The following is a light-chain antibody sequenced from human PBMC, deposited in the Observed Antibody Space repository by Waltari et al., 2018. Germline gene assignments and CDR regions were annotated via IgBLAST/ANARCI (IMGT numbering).Light chain of an antibody. J-gene: IGKJ1*01. CDR2: DTS. Sequence: EVVFKQSPGTLSSSPGETATLSCSARQSVSRYLAWYQQKPGQAPRLLIYDTSTRAPGIPDRFSGSGSGTDFSLTISRLDPEDFAVYYCQKYGTLPATFGQGTKVEVK. CDR3: QKYGTLPAT. V-gene: IGKV3-20*01. CDR1: QSVSRY.